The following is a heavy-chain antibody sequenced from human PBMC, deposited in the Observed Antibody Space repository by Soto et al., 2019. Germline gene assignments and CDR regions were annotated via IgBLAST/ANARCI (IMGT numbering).Heavy chain of an antibody. CDR1: GASINNGPYF. Sequence: QVHLQESGPGLVKPSQTLSLTCSVSGASINNGPYFWSFIRQNPGKGLEWLGFIYYSGNTYYNPSLKSRIIMSADTSKSQFPLNLTSVTASDTAVYFCARATIRGYYFDSWGQGTLVTVSS. V-gene: IGHV4-31*03. CDR2: IYYSGNT. D-gene: IGHD2-21*01. J-gene: IGHJ4*02. CDR3: ARATIRGYYFDS.